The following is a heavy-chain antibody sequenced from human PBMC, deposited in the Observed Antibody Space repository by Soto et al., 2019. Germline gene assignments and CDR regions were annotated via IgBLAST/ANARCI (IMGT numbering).Heavy chain of an antibody. D-gene: IGHD1-26*01. CDR3: ARPWTVGATIDFEF. CDR1: GFTFSDYY. CDR2: ISTSGSVI. J-gene: IGHJ4*01. Sequence: GGSLRLSCAASGFTFSDYYMSWLRQAPGKGLEWISYISTSGSVIYAASVKGRFTISRDNPRNSLYLQMNSLRAEDTAVYYCARPWTVGATIDFEFWGQGXLVTVYS. V-gene: IGHV3-11*01.